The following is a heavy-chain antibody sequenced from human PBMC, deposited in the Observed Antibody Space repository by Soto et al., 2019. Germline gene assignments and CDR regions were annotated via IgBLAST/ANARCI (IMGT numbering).Heavy chain of an antibody. CDR1: GYSFINYW. Sequence: GESLKISCKGSGYSFINYWINWVRQMPGKGLEWMGRIDPSDSYTNYSPSFQGHVTILADKSISTAYLQWSSLKASDTAMYYCASPYCSSTSCQGHNFYGLDVWGQGTTVTVSS. J-gene: IGHJ6*02. V-gene: IGHV5-10-1*01. CDR2: IDPSDSYT. D-gene: IGHD2-2*01. CDR3: ASPYCSSTSCQGHNFYGLDV.